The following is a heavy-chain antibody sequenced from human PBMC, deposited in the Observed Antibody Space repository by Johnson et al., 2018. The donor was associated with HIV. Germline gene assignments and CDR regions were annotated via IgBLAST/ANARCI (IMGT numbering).Heavy chain of an antibody. D-gene: IGHD3-3*01. CDR1: PFTFSSYA. CDR3: ARGYTIGAFDI. CDR2: IYSGDST. J-gene: IGHJ3*02. Sequence: VQLVESGGGLLHPGGSLRLSCGAPPFTFSSYAMRWVRQAPVKGLDWVSVIYSGDSTYYADSVKGRFTISRDNSKNTLYLQMNSLRAEDTAVYYCARGYTIGAFDIWGQGTMVTVSS. V-gene: IGHV3-66*01.